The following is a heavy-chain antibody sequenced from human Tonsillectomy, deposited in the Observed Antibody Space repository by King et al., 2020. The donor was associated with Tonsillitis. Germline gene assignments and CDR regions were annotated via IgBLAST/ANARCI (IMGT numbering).Heavy chain of an antibody. J-gene: IGHJ4*02. D-gene: IGHD6-19*01. CDR3: ARERLYSSGWGIDY. CDR2: ISFDGTRK. V-gene: IGHV3-30*03. CDR1: GFTFSDHS. Sequence: QLVQSGGGVVQPERSLRLSCAGSGFTFSDHSIHWVRQAPGKGLEWVALISFDGTRKYYADSVKGRFTISRDNSKNTLYLQLSSLRAEDTAVYYCARERLYSSGWGIDYWGQGTLVTVSS.